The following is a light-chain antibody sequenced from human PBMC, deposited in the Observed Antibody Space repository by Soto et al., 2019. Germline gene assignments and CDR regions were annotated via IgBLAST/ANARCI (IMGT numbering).Light chain of an antibody. CDR2: GAS. CDR1: QSLTNNY. V-gene: IGKV3-20*01. Sequence: EIVLTQSPGTLSLPPGERATLSSRASQSLTNNYFAWYHPKPGRALRLHIDGASTRATGIPDRFSGRGSGTDFTLTISRREPEDLAVYYCKQYEALVTLGQGTKL. CDR3: KQYEALVT. J-gene: IGKJ1*01.